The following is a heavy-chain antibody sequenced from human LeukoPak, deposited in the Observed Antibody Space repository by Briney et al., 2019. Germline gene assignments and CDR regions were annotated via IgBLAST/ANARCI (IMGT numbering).Heavy chain of an antibody. CDR3: AKDYHRSGIAAALDY. CDR2: ISSSGSTI. CDR1: GFTFRSYE. Sequence: GGSLRLSCAASGFTFRSYEMNWVRQAPGKGLEWVSYISSSGSTIYYADSVKGRFTISRDNSKNTLYLQMNSLRAEDTAVYYCAKDYHRSGIAAALDYWGQGTLVTVSS. J-gene: IGHJ4*02. D-gene: IGHD6-13*01. V-gene: IGHV3-48*01.